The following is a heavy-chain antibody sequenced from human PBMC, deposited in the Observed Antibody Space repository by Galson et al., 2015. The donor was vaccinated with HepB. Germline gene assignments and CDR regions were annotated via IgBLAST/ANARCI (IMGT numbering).Heavy chain of an antibody. Sequence: SLRLSCAASGFTFSSYAMHWVRQAPGKGLEWVGVISYDGSNKYYADSVKGRFTISRDNSKNTLYLQMNSLRAEDTAVYYCASYPSIAAAGTEFDYWGQGTLVTVSS. J-gene: IGHJ4*02. D-gene: IGHD6-13*01. V-gene: IGHV3-30-3*01. CDR3: ASYPSIAAAGTEFDY. CDR1: GFTFSSYA. CDR2: ISYDGSNK.